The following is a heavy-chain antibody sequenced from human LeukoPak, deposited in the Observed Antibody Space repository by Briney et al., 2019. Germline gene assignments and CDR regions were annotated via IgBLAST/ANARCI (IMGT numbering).Heavy chain of an antibody. D-gene: IGHD3-22*01. J-gene: IGHJ4*02. CDR3: ARDYEKSYYDSSPSPYYFDY. CDR2: IKQDGSKK. CDR1: GFAFSSYW. V-gene: IGHV3-7*01. Sequence: GGSLRLSCAASGFAFSSYWMSWVRQAPGKGLEWVANIKQDGSKKYYVDSVKGRFTISRDNAKNSLHLQMNYLRAEDTAVYYCARDYEKSYYDSSPSPYYFDYWGQGTLVTVSS.